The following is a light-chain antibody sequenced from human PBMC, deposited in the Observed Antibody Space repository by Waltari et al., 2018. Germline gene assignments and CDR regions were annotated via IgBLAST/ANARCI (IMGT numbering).Light chain of an antibody. Sequence: DIVMTQSPDSLAVSLGEGATINCKSSQSLFYNSNNKNYLAWYQQRPGQPPKLLFYWASIRESGVPDRFSGSGSGTDFTLAISSLQAEDVAVYYCQQYYSTPHTFGQGSNVEIK. CDR1: QSLFYNSNNKNY. J-gene: IGKJ2*01. CDR2: WAS. CDR3: QQYYSTPHT. V-gene: IGKV4-1*01.